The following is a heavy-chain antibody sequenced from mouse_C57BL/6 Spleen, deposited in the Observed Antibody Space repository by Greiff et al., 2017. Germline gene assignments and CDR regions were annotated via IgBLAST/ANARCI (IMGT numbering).Heavy chain of an antibody. D-gene: IGHD2-4*01. CDR1: GFTFSSYA. V-gene: IGHV5-4*01. CDR3: ARETTMIKDY. Sequence: EVKLVESGGGLVKPGGSLKLSCAASGFTFSSYAMSWVRQTPEKRLEWVATISDGGSYTYYPDNVKGRFTISRDNAKNNLYLQMSHLKSEDTAMYYCARETTMIKDYWGQGTTLTVSS. J-gene: IGHJ2*01. CDR2: ISDGGSYT.